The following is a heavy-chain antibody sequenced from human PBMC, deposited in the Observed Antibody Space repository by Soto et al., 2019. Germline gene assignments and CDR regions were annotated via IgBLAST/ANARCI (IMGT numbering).Heavy chain of an antibody. Sequence: GASVKVSCKASGYTFTSYYMHWVRQAPGQGLEWMGIINPSGGSTSYAQKFQGRVTMTRDTSTSTVYMELSSLRSEDTAVYYCAILGDNYGGNSATFDYWGQGTLVTVSS. CDR2: INPSGGST. CDR1: GYTFTSYY. D-gene: IGHD4-17*01. J-gene: IGHJ4*02. V-gene: IGHV1-46*01. CDR3: AILGDNYGGNSATFDY.